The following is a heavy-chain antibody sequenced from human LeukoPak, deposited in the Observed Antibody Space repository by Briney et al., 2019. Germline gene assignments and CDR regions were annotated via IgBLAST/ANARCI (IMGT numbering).Heavy chain of an antibody. CDR3: ARDPVAGTGTDT. Sequence: SETLSLTCTVSGASLSSGSDYWTWIRQPAGEGLEWIGQIYSSGSTNYSPSLTSRVTISADTSKNQFFLKINSVTAADTAVYYCARDPVAGTGTDTWGQGTLVTVSS. V-gene: IGHV4-61*10. D-gene: IGHD6-13*01. CDR2: IYSSGST. CDR1: GASLSSGSDY. J-gene: IGHJ5*02.